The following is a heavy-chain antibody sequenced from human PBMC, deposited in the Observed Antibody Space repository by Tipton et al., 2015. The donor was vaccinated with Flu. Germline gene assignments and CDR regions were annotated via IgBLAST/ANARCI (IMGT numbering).Heavy chain of an antibody. J-gene: IGHJ4*02. V-gene: IGHV4-39*01. CDR1: GGSISSSSYY. D-gene: IGHD2-15*01. Sequence: TLSPTCTVSGGSISSSSYYWGWIRQPPGKGLEWIGSIYYSGSTYYNPSLKSRVTISVDTSKNQFSLKLSSVTAADTAVYYCATKEVSYCSGGSCYSYYFDYWSQGTLVTVSS. CDR3: ATKEVSYCSGGSCYSYYFDY. CDR2: IYYSGST.